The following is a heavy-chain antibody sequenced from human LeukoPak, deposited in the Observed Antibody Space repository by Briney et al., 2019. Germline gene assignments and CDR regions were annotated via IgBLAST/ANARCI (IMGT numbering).Heavy chain of an antibody. J-gene: IGHJ3*01. Sequence: ASVKVSCKASGYTFTAYFIHWLRQAPGQGLEWMGWITPNSGDTNFAQKFQGRVIMTRDTSTTTAYMELNSLTSYDTALYYCARGSLTGVDGVVPRAFVLWGQGTMVTVSS. D-gene: IGHD3-3*01. CDR3: ARGSLTGVDGVVPRAFVL. CDR1: GYTFTAYF. CDR2: ITPNSGDT. V-gene: IGHV1-2*02.